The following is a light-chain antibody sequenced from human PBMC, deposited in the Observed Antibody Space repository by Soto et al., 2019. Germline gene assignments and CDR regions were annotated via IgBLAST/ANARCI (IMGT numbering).Light chain of an antibody. V-gene: IGKV4-1*01. J-gene: IGKJ3*01. CDR3: QQCYTPPFT. CDR2: WAS. CDR1: QASLNSSNKKNC. Sequence: DIVMTQSPDSLDVSLGERATINCKTSQASLNSSNKKNCLGWYQQRPGPPPKLLIYWASTRESGVSDRFSGSGSGTDFTLTISSLQAEDVAVYYCQQCYTPPFTCDPGTEVAIK.